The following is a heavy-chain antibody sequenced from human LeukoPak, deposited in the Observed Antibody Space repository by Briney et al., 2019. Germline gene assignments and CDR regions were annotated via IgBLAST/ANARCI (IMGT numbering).Heavy chain of an antibody. D-gene: IGHD3-22*01. J-gene: IGHJ4*02. CDR3: AKRVTYYYDSSGYFDDY. CDR1: GGSISSSSYY. CDR2: IYYSGST. V-gene: IGHV4-39*01. Sequence: SETLSLTCTVSGGSISSSSYYWGWIRQPPGKGLEWIGSIYYSGSTYYNPSLKSRVTISVDTSKNQFSLKLSSVTAADTAVYYCAKRVTYYYDSSGYFDDYWGQGTLVTVSS.